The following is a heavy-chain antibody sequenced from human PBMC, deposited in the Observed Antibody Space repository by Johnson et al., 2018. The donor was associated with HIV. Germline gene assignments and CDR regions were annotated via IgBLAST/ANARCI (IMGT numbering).Heavy chain of an antibody. Sequence: QVQLVESGGGVVQPGRSLRLSCAASGFTFSSYAMHWVRQAPGKGLEWVAVISYDGSNKYYADSVKGRFTISRDNSKSTLFLQMNSLRLEDTAVYYCARDRRDDFWSGFSHGFDIWGQGTVVTVSS. CDR2: ISYDGSNK. J-gene: IGHJ3*02. D-gene: IGHD3-3*01. CDR3: ARDRRDDFWSGFSHGFDI. CDR1: GFTFSSYA. V-gene: IGHV3-30*04.